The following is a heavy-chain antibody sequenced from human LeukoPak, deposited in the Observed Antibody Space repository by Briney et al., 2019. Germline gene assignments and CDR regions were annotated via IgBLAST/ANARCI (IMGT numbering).Heavy chain of an antibody. V-gene: IGHV3-30-3*01. CDR1: GFTFSSYA. Sequence: GGSLRLSCAASGFTFSSYAMPWVRQAPGKGLEWVAVISYDGSNKYYADSVKGRFTISRDNSKNTLYLQMNSLRVEDTAVYYCAKDLAATTHSAWYFDLWGRGTLVTVSS. D-gene: IGHD6-25*01. J-gene: IGHJ2*01. CDR3: AKDLAATTHSAWYFDL. CDR2: ISYDGSNK.